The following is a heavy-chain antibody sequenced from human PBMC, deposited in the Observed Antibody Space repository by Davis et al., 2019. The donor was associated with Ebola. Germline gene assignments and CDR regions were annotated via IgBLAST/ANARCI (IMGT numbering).Heavy chain of an antibody. CDR3: ASRLTYYYDSSGYYSPYYFDY. CDR1: GGSISSYY. J-gene: IGHJ4*02. CDR2: IYYSGST. Sequence: MPSETLSLTCTVSGGSISSYYWSWIRQPPGKGLEWIGYIYYSGSTNYNPSLKSRVTISVDTSKNQFSLKLSSVTAADTAVYYCASRLTYYYDSSGYYSPYYFDYWGQGILVTVSS. D-gene: IGHD3-22*01. V-gene: IGHV4-59*08.